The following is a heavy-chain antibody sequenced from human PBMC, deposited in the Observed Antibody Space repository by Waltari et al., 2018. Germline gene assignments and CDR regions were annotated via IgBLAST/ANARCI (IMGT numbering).Heavy chain of an antibody. CDR3: ARDLTTIWESRAFDI. Sequence: EVQLVESGGGLVQPGGSLRLSCAASGFTFSSYSMNWVRQAPGKGVEWVAYISSSSSTIYYADSVKGRFTISRDNAKNSLYLQMNSLRAEDTAVYYCARDLTTIWESRAFDIWGQGTMVTVSS. V-gene: IGHV3-48*04. CDR1: GFTFSSYS. CDR2: ISSSSSTI. J-gene: IGHJ3*02. D-gene: IGHD1-26*01.